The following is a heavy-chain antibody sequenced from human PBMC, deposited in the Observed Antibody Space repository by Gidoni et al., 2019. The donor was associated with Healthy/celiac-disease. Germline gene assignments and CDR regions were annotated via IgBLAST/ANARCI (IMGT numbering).Heavy chain of an antibody. CDR3: ARAYPHSSGWFRGTGGGFDY. J-gene: IGHJ4*02. CDR2: IYYSGST. D-gene: IGHD6-19*01. Sequence: QVQLQESGPGLVKPSQTLSLTCTVSGGSISSGGYSWSWIRQHPGKGLEWIGYIYYSGSTYYNPSLKSRVTISVDTSKNQFSLKLSSVTAADTAVYYCARAYPHSSGWFRGTGGGFDYWGQGTLVTVSS. V-gene: IGHV4-31*03. CDR1: GGSISSGGYS.